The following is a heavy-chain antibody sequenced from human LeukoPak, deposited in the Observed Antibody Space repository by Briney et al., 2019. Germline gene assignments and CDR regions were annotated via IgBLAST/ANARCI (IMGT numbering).Heavy chain of an antibody. CDR1: GYTFTSYG. CDR3: ARGYYDFWSGYRYYFDY. D-gene: IGHD3-3*01. J-gene: IGHJ4*02. V-gene: IGHV1-18*01. CDR2: ISAYNGNT. Sequence: ASVKVSCKASGYTFTSYGISWVRQAPGQGLEWMGWISAYNGNTNYAQKLQGRVTMTTDTSTSTAYMELRSLRSDDTAVYYCARGYYDFWSGYRYYFDYWGQGTLVTVSS.